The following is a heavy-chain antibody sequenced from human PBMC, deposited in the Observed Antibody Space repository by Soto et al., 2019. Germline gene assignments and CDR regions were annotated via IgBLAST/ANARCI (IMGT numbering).Heavy chain of an antibody. CDR2: ISGSGDNT. Sequence: EVQLLESGGGLLQLGGSLRLSCAASGFTFGNYALSWVRQAPGKGLEWVSSISGSGDNTYNADSVKGRFTISRDNSKNTLYLQMNSLRVEDTAVYYCANSVGLGAPFDDWGRGPMVTVSS. CDR1: GFTFGNYA. CDR3: ANSVGLGAPFDD. J-gene: IGHJ4*02. V-gene: IGHV3-23*01. D-gene: IGHD1-26*01.